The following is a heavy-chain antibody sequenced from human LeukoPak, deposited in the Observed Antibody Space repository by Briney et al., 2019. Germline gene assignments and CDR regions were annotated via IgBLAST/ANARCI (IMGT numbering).Heavy chain of an antibody. Sequence: SETLSLTCTVSGGSISGYYWSWIRQPAGKRLEWIGRINTSGSTYYNPSLKSRVTMSVDTSKNQFSVQLSSVTAADTAVCYCARDYSSPSPFDYWGQGALVTVSS. J-gene: IGHJ4*02. D-gene: IGHD6-6*01. CDR2: INTSGST. CDR1: GGSISGYY. V-gene: IGHV4-4*07. CDR3: ARDYSSPSPFDY.